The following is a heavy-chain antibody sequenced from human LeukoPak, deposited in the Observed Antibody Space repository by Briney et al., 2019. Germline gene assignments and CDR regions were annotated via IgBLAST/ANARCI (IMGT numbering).Heavy chain of an antibody. V-gene: IGHV4-34*01. CDR2: INHSGST. CDR3: ARVSIAARFRRSDFDY. J-gene: IGHJ4*02. D-gene: IGHD6-6*01. CDR1: GGSFSGYY. Sequence: SETLSLTCAVYGGSFSGYYWSWIRQPPGKGLEWIGEINHSGSTNYNPSLKSRVTISVDTSKNQFSLKLSSVTAADTAVYYCARVSIAARFRRSDFDYWGQGTLVTVSS.